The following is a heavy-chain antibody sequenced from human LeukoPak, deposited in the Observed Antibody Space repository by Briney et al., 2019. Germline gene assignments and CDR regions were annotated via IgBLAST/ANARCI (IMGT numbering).Heavy chain of an antibody. V-gene: IGHV1-2*02. CDR3: STEDKYCTGANCGVF. CDR1: GSTLTEYY. CDR2: IIPDSGGT. Sequence: ASVKVSCKASGSTLTEYYIHWVRQAPGQGLEWMGFIIPDSGGTTYQQNFQGRVTMTRDTSISTFYMELSSLRPDDTAVYCCSTEDKYCTGANCGVFWGQGTLVTVSS. J-gene: IGHJ4*02. D-gene: IGHD2-8*02.